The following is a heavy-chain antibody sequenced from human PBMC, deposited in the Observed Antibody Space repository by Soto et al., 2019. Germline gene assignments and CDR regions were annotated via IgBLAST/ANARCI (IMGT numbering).Heavy chain of an antibody. CDR1: GYTFTSYG. J-gene: IGHJ4*02. CDR3: ARVGRPKVLRFLESHYMDY. D-gene: IGHD3-3*01. CDR2: ISAYNGNT. V-gene: IGHV1-18*01. Sequence: EASVKVSCKASGYTFTSYGISWVLQAPGQGLEWMGWISAYNGNTNYAQKLQGRVTMTTDTSTSTAYMELRSLRSDDTAVYYCARVGRPKVLRFLESHYMDYWGQGTLVTVSS.